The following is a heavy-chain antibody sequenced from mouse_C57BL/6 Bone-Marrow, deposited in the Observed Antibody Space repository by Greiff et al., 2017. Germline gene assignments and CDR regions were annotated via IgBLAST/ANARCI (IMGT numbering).Heavy chain of an antibody. J-gene: IGHJ3*01. CDR3: ARNDGFAY. CDR1: GYSFTGYY. V-gene: IGHV1-42*01. D-gene: IGHD2-12*01. Sequence: VQLQQSGPELVKPGASVTISCTASGYSFTGYYMNWVKQSPEKSLEWIGEINPSTGGTTYNQKFKAKATLTVDKSSSTSYMQLKSLTSEDSAVYYCARNDGFAYWGQGTLVTVSA. CDR2: INPSTGGT.